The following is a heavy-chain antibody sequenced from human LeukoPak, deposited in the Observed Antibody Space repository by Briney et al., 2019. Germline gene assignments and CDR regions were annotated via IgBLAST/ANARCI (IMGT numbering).Heavy chain of an antibody. V-gene: IGHV3-7*01. J-gene: IGHJ5*02. CDR3: ARAPVPSYNWFDP. D-gene: IGHD2-2*01. Sequence: PGGSLRLSCVASGFTFNYYWMSWVRQAPGKGLEWVANIKEDGSEKYYVDSVKGRFTISRDNAKNSLYLQMNSLRAEDTAVYYCARAPVPSYNWFDPWGQGTLVTVSS. CDR2: IKEDGSEK. CDR1: GFTFNYYW.